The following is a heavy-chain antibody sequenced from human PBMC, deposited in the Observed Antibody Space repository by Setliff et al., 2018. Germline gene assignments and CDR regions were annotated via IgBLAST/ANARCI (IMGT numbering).Heavy chain of an antibody. J-gene: IGHJ4*02. CDR3: ARLNSGWYAKIDY. D-gene: IGHD6-19*01. Sequence: ASVKVCCKASGYTFTGYYMHWVRQAPGQGLEWMGWINPNSGGTNYAQKFQGWVTITRDTSASTAYMELSSLRSEDTAVYYCARLNSGWYAKIDYWGQGTLVTVSS. V-gene: IGHV1-2*04. CDR1: GYTFTGYY. CDR2: INPNSGGT.